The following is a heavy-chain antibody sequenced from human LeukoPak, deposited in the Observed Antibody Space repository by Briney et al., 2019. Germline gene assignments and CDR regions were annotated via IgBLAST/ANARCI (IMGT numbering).Heavy chain of an antibody. J-gene: IGHJ4*02. CDR2: ISASGTIA. Sequence: GGSLRLSCAASGFTFNTYAMSWVRQAPGKGLEWVSTISASGTIAFYADSVKGRFTISRDNSKNTLYLYMNSLRAEDTAVFYCVTAPSNTAYFLWWGQGTLVTVSS. V-gene: IGHV3-23*01. CDR3: VTAPSNTAYFLW. CDR1: GFTFNTYA. D-gene: IGHD3-9*01.